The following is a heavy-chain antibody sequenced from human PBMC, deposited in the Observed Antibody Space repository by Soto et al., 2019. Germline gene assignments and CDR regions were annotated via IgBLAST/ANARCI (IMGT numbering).Heavy chain of an antibody. Sequence: PGGSLRLSCTGSGFPVSNNYMSWVRQVPGKGLECVSIIHSGGTTYYADSVKGRFTVSRDNSKNTLYLQMNSLRADDTALYYCAWDSTSPSRFGYWGQGTLVTVSS. V-gene: IGHV3-53*01. CDR1: GFPVSNNY. CDR2: IHSGGTT. CDR3: AWDSTSPSRFGY. D-gene: IGHD2-2*01. J-gene: IGHJ4*02.